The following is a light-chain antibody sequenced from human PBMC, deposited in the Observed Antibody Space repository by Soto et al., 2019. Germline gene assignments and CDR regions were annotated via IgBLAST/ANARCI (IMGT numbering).Light chain of an antibody. J-gene: IGLJ1*01. V-gene: IGLV2-23*02. CDR1: SSDVGTYNL. CDR2: EVS. CDR3: CSHAGNSTYV. Sequence: QSALTQPASVSGSPGQSITISCTGTSSDVGTYNLVSWYQQHPGKAPKLMIYEVSKRPSGVSDRFSGSKSGNTASLTISGLLAADEADYSCCSHAGNSTYVFGTGTKVTVL.